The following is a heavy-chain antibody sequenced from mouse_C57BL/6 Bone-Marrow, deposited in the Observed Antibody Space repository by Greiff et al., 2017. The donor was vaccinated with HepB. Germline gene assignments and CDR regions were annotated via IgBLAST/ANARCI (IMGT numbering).Heavy chain of an antibody. J-gene: IGHJ3*01. Sequence: VQLQQSGAELVRPGASVKLSCTASGFNIKDDYMHWVKQRPEQGLEWIGWIDPENGDTEYASKFQGKATITADISSNTAYLQLSSLTSEDTAVYYCTTDHHLAWFAYWGQGTLVTVSA. V-gene: IGHV14-4*01. CDR3: TTDHHLAWFAY. CDR2: IDPENGDT. CDR1: GFNIKDDY.